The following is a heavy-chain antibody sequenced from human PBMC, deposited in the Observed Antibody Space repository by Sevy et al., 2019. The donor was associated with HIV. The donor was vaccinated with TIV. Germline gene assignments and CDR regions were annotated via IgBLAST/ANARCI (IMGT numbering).Heavy chain of an antibody. CDR1: VFTFTDFY. CDR2: IGPNGDFM. D-gene: IGHD3-22*01. Sequence: GGSLRLSCAASVFTFTDFYMAWIRQAPGKGLEWVSHIGPNGDFMNYADSMRGRFTISRDNAKNSLFLQMNSLGDDDTALYYCAKEIFTTSGAAFDIWGQGTTVTVSS. V-gene: IGHV3-11*01. CDR3: AKEIFTTSGAAFDI. J-gene: IGHJ3*02.